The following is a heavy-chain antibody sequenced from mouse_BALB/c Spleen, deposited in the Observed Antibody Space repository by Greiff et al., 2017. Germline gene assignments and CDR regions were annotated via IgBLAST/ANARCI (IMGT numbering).Heavy chain of an antibody. Sequence: EVKLVESGGGLVQPGGSLRLSCAPSGFTFSDFYMEWVRQPPGKRLEWIAASRNKANDYTTEYSASVKGRFIVSRDTSQSILYLQMNALRAEDTAIYYCARDAGSRGGYAMDYWGQGTSVTVSS. CDR1: GFTFSDFY. V-gene: IGHV7-1*02. D-gene: IGHD1-1*01. J-gene: IGHJ4*01. CDR3: ARDAGSRGGYAMDY. CDR2: SRNKANDYTT.